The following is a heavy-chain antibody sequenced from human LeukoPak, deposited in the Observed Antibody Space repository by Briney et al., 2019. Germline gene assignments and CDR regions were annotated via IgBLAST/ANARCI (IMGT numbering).Heavy chain of an antibody. V-gene: IGHV3-30*02. CDR3: AKDHSASGTIFGVVPAFDI. CDR2: IRYDGSNK. Sequence: GGSLRLSCAASGFTFSSYGMHWVRQAPGKGLEWVAFIRYDGSNKYYADSVKGRFTISRDNSKNTLYLQMNSLRAEDTAVYYCAKDHSASGTIFGVVPAFDIWGQGTMVTVSS. D-gene: IGHD3-3*01. J-gene: IGHJ3*02. CDR1: GFTFSSYG.